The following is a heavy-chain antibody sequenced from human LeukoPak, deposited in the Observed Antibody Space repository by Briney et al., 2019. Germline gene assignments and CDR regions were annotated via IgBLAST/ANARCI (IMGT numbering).Heavy chain of an antibody. CDR1: GGSFSVYY. V-gene: IGHV4-34*01. CDR2: INHSGST. D-gene: IGHD3-22*01. CDR3: ARVVEGGYYDSSGYYYFDY. J-gene: IGHJ4*02. Sequence: SETLSLTCAVYGGSFSVYYWSWIRQPPGKGLEWIGEINHSGSTNYNPSLKSRVTISVDTSKNQFSLKLSSVTAADTAVYYCARVVEGGYYDSSGYYYFDYWGQGTLVTVSS.